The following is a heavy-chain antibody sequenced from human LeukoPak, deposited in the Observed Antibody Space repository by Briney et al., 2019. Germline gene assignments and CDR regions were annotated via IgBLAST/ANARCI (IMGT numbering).Heavy chain of an antibody. V-gene: IGHV1-2*02. Sequence: ASVKVSCKVSGYTLTELSIHWVRQAPGKGLEWMGWINPNSGGTNYAQRFQGRVTMTRDTSISTAYMELSSLRSDDTAVYYCARARGQYISSWVDSWGQGTLVTVSS. CDR1: GYTLTELS. CDR3: ARARGQYISSWVDS. J-gene: IGHJ4*02. CDR2: INPNSGGT. D-gene: IGHD6-13*01.